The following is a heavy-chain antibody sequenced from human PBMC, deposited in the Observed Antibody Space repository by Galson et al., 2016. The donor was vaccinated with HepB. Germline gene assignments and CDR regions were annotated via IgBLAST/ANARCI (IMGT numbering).Heavy chain of an antibody. D-gene: IGHD2-2*01. CDR1: GFTFSSYA. CDR2: ISYDGSNK. J-gene: IGHJ6*02. CDR3: AREVVPAANGYYYYCCMDV. Sequence: SLRLSCAASGFTFSSYAMHWVRQAPGKGLEWVAVISYDGSNKYYADSVKGRFTISRDNSKNTLYLQMNSLRAEDTAVYYCAREVVPAANGYYYYCCMDVWGQGTTVTVSS. V-gene: IGHV3-30-3*01.